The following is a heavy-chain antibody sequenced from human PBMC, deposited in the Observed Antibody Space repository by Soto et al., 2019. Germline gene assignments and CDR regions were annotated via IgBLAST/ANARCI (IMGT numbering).Heavy chain of an antibody. CDR1: GGSISSYY. CDR2: IYYSGST. Sequence: SETLSLTCTVSGGSISSYYWSWIRQPPGKGLEWIGYIYYSGSTNYNPSLKSRVTISVDTSKNQFSLKLSSVTAADTAVYYCARASSGYYYYGMDVWGQGTTVTVSS. CDR3: ARASSGYYYYGMDV. V-gene: IGHV4-59*01. J-gene: IGHJ6*02. D-gene: IGHD1-26*01.